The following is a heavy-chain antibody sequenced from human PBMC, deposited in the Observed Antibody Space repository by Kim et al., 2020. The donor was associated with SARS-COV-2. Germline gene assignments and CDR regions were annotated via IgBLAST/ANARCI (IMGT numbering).Heavy chain of an antibody. Sequence: SETLSLTCTVSGGSISSYYRSWIRQPPGKGLEWIGYIYYSGSTNYNPSLKSRVTISVDTSKNQFSLKLSSVTAADTAVYYCARIMYGYSSSSVGYYYYGMDVWGQGTTVTVSS. J-gene: IGHJ6*02. CDR2: IYYSGST. CDR1: GGSISSYY. V-gene: IGHV4-59*01. CDR3: ARIMYGYSSSSVGYYYYGMDV. D-gene: IGHD6-6*01.